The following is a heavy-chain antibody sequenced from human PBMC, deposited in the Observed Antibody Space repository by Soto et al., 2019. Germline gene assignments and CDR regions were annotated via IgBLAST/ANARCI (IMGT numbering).Heavy chain of an antibody. J-gene: IGHJ6*02. V-gene: IGHV3-33*01. Sequence: QVQLVESGGGVVQPGRSLRLSCAASGFTFSSYGMHWVRQAPGKGLEWVAVIWYDGSNKYYADSVKGRFTISRDNSKNTLYLQMNRLRAEDTAVYYCARDYDFWSGYYTGIAGPPPDVWGQGTTVTVSS. D-gene: IGHD3-3*01. CDR1: GFTFSSYG. CDR3: ARDYDFWSGYYTGIAGPPPDV. CDR2: IWYDGSNK.